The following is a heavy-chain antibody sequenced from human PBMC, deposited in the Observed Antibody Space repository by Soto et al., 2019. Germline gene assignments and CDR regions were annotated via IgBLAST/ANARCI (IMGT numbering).Heavy chain of an antibody. Sequence: QVQLQESGPGLVKPSETLSLTCTVSGGSISSYYWSWIRQPPGKGLEWIGNVYYSWSTNYNPSLKSRIAISVDTSKNQFSLKLSCVTGAYTAVYYCARGGADWLLYNAWVTAPPDGFDYWGQGTLVTVSS. J-gene: IGHJ4*02. CDR2: VYYSWST. D-gene: IGHD3-9*01. CDR1: GGSISSYY. V-gene: IGHV4-59*01. CDR3: ARGGADWLLYNAWVTAPPDGFDY.